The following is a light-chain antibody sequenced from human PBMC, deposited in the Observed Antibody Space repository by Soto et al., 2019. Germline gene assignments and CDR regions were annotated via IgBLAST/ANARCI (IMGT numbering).Light chain of an antibody. Sequence: QSALTQPPSASGSPGQSVTISCTGTSSDVGRYNYVSWYQQHPGKAPKLMIYEVTERPSGVPDRFSGSKSGNTASLTVSGLQAEDEAAYYCSSHAGSNIVVFGGGTKLTVL. CDR3: SSHAGSNIVV. CDR2: EVT. V-gene: IGLV2-8*01. CDR1: SSDVGRYNY. J-gene: IGLJ2*01.